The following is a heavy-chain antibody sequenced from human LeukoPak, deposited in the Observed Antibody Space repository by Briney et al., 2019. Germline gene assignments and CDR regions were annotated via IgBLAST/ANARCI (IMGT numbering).Heavy chain of an antibody. D-gene: IGHD3-9*01. CDR2: IYPGDSDT. Sequence: PGESLKISCKGSGYSFTSYWIGWVRQMPGRGLEWMGIIYPGDSDTRYSPSFQGQVTVSADKSISTAYLQWSSLKASDTAMYYCARHSYYDILTGYYPTGFDPWGQGTLVTVSS. CDR1: GYSFTSYW. V-gene: IGHV5-51*01. J-gene: IGHJ5*02. CDR3: ARHSYYDILTGYYPTGFDP.